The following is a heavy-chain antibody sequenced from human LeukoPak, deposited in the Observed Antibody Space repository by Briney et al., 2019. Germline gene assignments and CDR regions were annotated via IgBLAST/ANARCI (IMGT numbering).Heavy chain of an antibody. J-gene: IGHJ6*02. CDR2: IYTSGST. CDR1: GGSISSYY. Sequence: SETLSLTCTVSGGSISSYYWSWIRQPAGKGLEWIGRIYTSGSTNYNPSLKSRVTMSVDTSKNQFSLKLSSVTAADTAVYYCARRSATRDYYGMDVWGQGTTVTVSS. D-gene: IGHD5-24*01. V-gene: IGHV4-4*07. CDR3: ARRSATRDYYGMDV.